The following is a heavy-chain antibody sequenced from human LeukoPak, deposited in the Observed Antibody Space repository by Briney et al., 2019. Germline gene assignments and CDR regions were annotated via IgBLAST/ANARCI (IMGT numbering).Heavy chain of an antibody. CDR2: IYTSGSN. Sequence: KPSETLSLTCTVSGGSISSGSYYWSWIRQPAGKGLEWIGRIYTSGSNNYNPSLKSRVTISVDTSKNQFSLKLSSVTAADTAVYYCARWVVTAQKGAFDIWGQGTMVTVSS. CDR1: GGSISSGSYY. CDR3: ARWVVTAQKGAFDI. J-gene: IGHJ3*02. D-gene: IGHD2-21*02. V-gene: IGHV4-61*02.